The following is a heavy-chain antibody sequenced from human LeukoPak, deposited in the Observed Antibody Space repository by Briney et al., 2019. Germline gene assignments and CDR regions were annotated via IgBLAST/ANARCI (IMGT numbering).Heavy chain of an antibody. CDR3: ARRYCSGGICYSDFDY. CDR2: ISSSSSYI. D-gene: IGHD2-15*01. J-gene: IGHJ4*02. Sequence: PGGSLRLSCAASGFTFSSYSMNWVRQAPGKGLEWVSSISSSSSYIYYADSVKGRFTISRDNAKNSLYLQMNSLRAEDTAVYYCARRYCSGGICYSDFDYWGQGTLVTVSS. V-gene: IGHV3-21*01. CDR1: GFTFSSYS.